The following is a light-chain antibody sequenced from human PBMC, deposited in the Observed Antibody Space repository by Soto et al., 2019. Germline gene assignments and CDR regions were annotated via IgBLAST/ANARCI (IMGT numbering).Light chain of an antibody. Sequence: EIVLTQSPGTLSLSPGERATLSCMASQSVSSSYLAWYQQKPGQAPRLLIYGASSRATGIPARFSGSGSGTDFTLTISSREPEDVAVYNCQYRSNWSPGTFGQGTRLEIK. CDR2: GAS. J-gene: IGKJ5*01. CDR3: QYRSNWSPGT. CDR1: QSVSSSY. V-gene: IGKV3D-20*02.